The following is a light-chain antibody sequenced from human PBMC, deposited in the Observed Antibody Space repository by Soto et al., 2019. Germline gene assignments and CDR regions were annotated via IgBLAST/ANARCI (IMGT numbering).Light chain of an antibody. V-gene: IGLV2-14*03. J-gene: IGLJ1*01. CDR1: SSDVGGYSY. CDR3: SSYTSNSIFV. Sequence: QSVLTQPASVSGSPGQSITISCTGTSSDVGGYSYVSWYQHYPGKAPKLMNYDVNNRPSGVSNRFSGSKSGNTATLTISGLQAEDEADYYCSSYTSNSIFVFGTGTKVTV. CDR2: DVN.